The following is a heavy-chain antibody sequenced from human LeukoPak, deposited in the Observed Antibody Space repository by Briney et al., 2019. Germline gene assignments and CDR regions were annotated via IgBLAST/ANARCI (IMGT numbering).Heavy chain of an antibody. J-gene: IGHJ5*02. V-gene: IGHV3-23*01. CDR3: GKDGGQYSSGPEFDP. CDR2: ISGGGERT. CDR1: GIVFSRTA. Sequence: GGSLRLSCTASGIVFSRTAMNWARRSPGRGLEWLSAISGGGERTFYADSVRGRSTISRDNSKNMVYLQMNSLRVDDTAIYYCGKDGGQYSSGPEFDPRGQGDLVTVPS. D-gene: IGHD6-19*01.